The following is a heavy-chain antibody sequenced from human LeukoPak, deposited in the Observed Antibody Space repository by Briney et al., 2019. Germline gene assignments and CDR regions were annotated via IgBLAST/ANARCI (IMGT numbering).Heavy chain of an antibody. D-gene: IGHD1-7*01. Sequence: GGSLRLSCAASGFTFSGYAMSWVRQAPGKGLEWVSAISGSGANTYSVGSVKGRFTISRDNSKNTLFLQMNSLRVEDTAVYYCAKDRLELHDYYMAVWGKGTTVTVSS. V-gene: IGHV3-23*01. J-gene: IGHJ6*03. CDR1: GFTFSGYA. CDR3: AKDRLELHDYYMAV. CDR2: ISGSGANT.